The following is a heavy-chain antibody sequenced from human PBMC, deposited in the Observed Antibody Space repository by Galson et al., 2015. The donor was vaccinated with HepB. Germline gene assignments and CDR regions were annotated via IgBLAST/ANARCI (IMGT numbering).Heavy chain of an antibody. Sequence: SVKVSCKASGGTFSSYAISWVRQAPGQGLEWMGRIIPILGIANYAQKFQGRVTITADKSTSTAYMELSSLRSEDTAVYYCAGCGPYDPPRNDAFDIWGQGTMVTVSS. D-gene: IGHD1-14*01. CDR2: IIPILGIA. CDR3: AGCGPYDPPRNDAFDI. CDR1: GGTFSSYA. J-gene: IGHJ3*02. V-gene: IGHV1-69*04.